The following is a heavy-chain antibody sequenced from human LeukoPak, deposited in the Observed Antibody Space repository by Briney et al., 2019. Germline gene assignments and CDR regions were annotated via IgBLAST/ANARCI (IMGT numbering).Heavy chain of an antibody. J-gene: IGHJ5*02. CDR3: ARSPSIVLMVYAIPPWFDP. V-gene: IGHV4-30-4*01. Sequence: SETPSFTCTVSGGSISSGDYYWSWIRQPPGKGLEWIGYIYYSGSTYYNPSLKSRVTISVDTSKNQFSLKLSSVTAADTAVYYCARSPSIVLMVYAIPPWFDPWGQGTLVTVSS. CDR2: IYYSGST. CDR1: GGSISSGDYY. D-gene: IGHD2-8*01.